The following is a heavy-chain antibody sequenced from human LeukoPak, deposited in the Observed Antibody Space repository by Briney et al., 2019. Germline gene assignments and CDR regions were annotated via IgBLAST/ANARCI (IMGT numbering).Heavy chain of an antibody. CDR3: ARFREPWGLDY. CDR1: GFTFSNFG. V-gene: IGHV3-33*01. Sequence: GGSLRLSCAASGFTFSNFGMHWVRQAPGKGLEWVAVIWYDGSKKYYIDSVKGRFTISRDNSKNTLYFQMNSLRAEDTAVYFCARFREPWGLDYWGQGTLVTVS. CDR2: IWYDGSKK. D-gene: IGHD1-26*01. J-gene: IGHJ4*02.